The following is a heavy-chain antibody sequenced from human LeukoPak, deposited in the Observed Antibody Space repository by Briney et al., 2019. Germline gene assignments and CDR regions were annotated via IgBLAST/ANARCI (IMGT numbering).Heavy chain of an antibody. CDR1: GFTFSSYN. D-gene: IGHD6-13*01. Sequence: KPGGSLRLSCAASGFTFSSYNMKWVRQAPGKGLEWVSSISYRSSDIEYADSVKGRFTVSRDNAKKSLYLQMSSLRAEDTAVYYCARVYSNSWYSGYLYMDVWGKGTTVTVSS. V-gene: IGHV3-21*01. CDR3: ARVYSNSWYSGYLYMDV. CDR2: ISYRSSDI. J-gene: IGHJ6*03.